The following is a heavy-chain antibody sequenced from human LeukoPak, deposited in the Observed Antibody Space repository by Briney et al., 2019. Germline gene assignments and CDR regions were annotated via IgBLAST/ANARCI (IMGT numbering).Heavy chain of an antibody. CDR1: NVSISSGSHY. CDR3: AREYCSGGSCLGSDY. V-gene: IGHV4-61*02. J-gene: IGHJ4*02. D-gene: IGHD2-15*01. CDR2: IYTSGST. Sequence: SQTLSLTCTASNVSISSGSHYWNWIRQPAGKGLEWIGRIYTSGSTNYNPSLKSRVTISVDTSKNQFSLKLSSVTAADTAVYYCAREYCSGGSCLGSDYWGQGTLVTVSS.